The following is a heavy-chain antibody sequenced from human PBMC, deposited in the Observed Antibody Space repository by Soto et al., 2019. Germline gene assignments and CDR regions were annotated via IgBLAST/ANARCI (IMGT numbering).Heavy chain of an antibody. J-gene: IGHJ6*02. Sequence: GGSLRLSCSASGFAFSTHAMHWVRQAPGKGLEYVSAISSKGGSTYYADSVKGRFIISRDNSKNTLYLQMSSLRAEDTAVYYCARARVFYDMDAWGQGTTVTVSS. CDR2: ISSKGGST. CDR3: ARARVFYDMDA. CDR1: GFAFSTHA. D-gene: IGHD3-10*01. V-gene: IGHV3-64D*06.